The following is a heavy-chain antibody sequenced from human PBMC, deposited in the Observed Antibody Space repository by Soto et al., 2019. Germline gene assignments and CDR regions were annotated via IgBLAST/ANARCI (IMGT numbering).Heavy chain of an antibody. Sequence: ETLRLSCAAAGFTFSSYAMSWVRQAPGKGLEWVSAISGSGGSTYYADSVKGRFTISRDNSKNTLYLQMNSLRAEDTAVYYCAKSITILRDAFDIWGQGTMVTVSS. CDR2: ISGSGGST. D-gene: IGHD3-3*01. CDR1: GFTFSSYA. V-gene: IGHV3-23*01. J-gene: IGHJ3*02. CDR3: AKSITILRDAFDI.